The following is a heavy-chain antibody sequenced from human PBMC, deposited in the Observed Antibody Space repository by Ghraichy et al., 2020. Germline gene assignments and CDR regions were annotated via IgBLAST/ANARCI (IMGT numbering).Heavy chain of an antibody. CDR1: GFTFSNYA. CDR3: AKDVGGDFWSGLYVYYFDY. CDR2: ISGSTGRT. D-gene: IGHD3-3*01. J-gene: IGHJ4*02. V-gene: IGHV3-23*01. Sequence: GGSLRLSCATSGFTFSNYAMNWVRQAPGKGLEWVSAISGSTGRTFYAGPVQGRFTISRDNSKNTVYLQMSALRADETAVYYCAKDVGGDFWSGLYVYYFDYWGQGALVTVSS.